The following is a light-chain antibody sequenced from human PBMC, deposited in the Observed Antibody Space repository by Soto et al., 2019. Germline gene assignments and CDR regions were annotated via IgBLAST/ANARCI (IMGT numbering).Light chain of an antibody. J-gene: IGLJ3*02. V-gene: IGLV2-14*01. CDR2: EVS. CDR3: TSYTATSTLGV. Sequence: QSALTQPASVSGSPGQSFTISCTGTSSDIGGFNYVSWYQQHPGTAPKLIIYEVSNRPSGISNRFSGSKSGNTASLTISGLQPEDEADYYCTSYTATSTLGVFGGGTKLTVL. CDR1: SSDIGGFNY.